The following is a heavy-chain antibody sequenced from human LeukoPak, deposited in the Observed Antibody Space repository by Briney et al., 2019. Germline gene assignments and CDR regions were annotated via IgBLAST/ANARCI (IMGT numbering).Heavy chain of an antibody. CDR3: AKDWGYSSSQGYYFDY. Sequence: GGSLTLSCAPSGFTFSSYAVSWVRQAPGKGLEWVSSISGSGVATYSADSVKGRFTISRDNSKNTLYLQMSSLRAEDTAVYYCAKDWGYSSSQGYYFDYWGQGTLVTVSS. V-gene: IGHV3-23*01. J-gene: IGHJ4*02. CDR1: GFTFSSYA. CDR2: ISGSGVAT. D-gene: IGHD6-13*01.